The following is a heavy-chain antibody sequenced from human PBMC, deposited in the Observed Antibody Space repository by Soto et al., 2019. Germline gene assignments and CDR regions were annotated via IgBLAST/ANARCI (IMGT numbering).Heavy chain of an antibody. J-gene: IGHJ3*02. D-gene: IGHD2-2*01. CDR3: ARPRVYCSSTSCSSLGAFDI. CDR2: INPNSGGT. Sequence: ASVKLSCKASGYTFTGYYMHWVRQAPGQGLEWMGWINPNSGGTNYAQKFQGWVTMTRDTSISTAYMELSRLRSDDTAVYYCARPRVYCSSTSCSSLGAFDIWGQGTMVTVSS. CDR1: GYTFTGYY. V-gene: IGHV1-2*04.